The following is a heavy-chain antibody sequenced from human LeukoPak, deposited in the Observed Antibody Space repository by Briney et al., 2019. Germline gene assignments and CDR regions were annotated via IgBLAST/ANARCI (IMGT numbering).Heavy chain of an antibody. D-gene: IGHD2-2*02. CDR2: IYSGGGT. V-gene: IGHV3-53*01. J-gene: IGHJ4*02. Sequence: GGSLRLSCAASGVTVSSHYMSWVRQAPGKGLEWVSVIYSGGGTYYSDSAKGRFIIFRDSSKNTLYLQMNILRAEDTAVYYCVISPNTYYFDYWGQGTLVTVSS. CDR3: VISPNTYYFDY. CDR1: GVTVSSHY.